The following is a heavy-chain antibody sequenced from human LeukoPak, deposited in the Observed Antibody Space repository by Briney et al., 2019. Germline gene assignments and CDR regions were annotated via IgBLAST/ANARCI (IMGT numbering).Heavy chain of an antibody. D-gene: IGHD6-6*01. CDR3: ARKYPDHWFDP. J-gene: IGHJ5*02. Sequence: KPSETLSLTCTVSGGSISSGDYYWSWIRQPPGKGLEWIGYIFYTGSTNYSPSLKSRVSISVDTFKNQFSLKLSSVTAADTAVYYCARKYPDHWFDPWGQGTLVTVSS. CDR2: IFYTGST. CDR1: GGSISSGDYY. V-gene: IGHV4-30-4*01.